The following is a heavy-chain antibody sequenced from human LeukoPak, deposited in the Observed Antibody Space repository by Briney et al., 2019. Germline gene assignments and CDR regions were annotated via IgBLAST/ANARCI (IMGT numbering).Heavy chain of an antibody. J-gene: IGHJ4*02. D-gene: IGHD2-2*01. CDR3: AKDCSSTSCYLY. CDR1: GFTFSSYA. V-gene: IGHV3-23*01. CDR2: ISGSGGRT. Sequence: GGSLRLSCAVSGFTFSSYAMSWVRQAPGRGLEGVSAISGSGGRTYYADSVKGRFTISKDNSKNTLYLQMNSLRAEDTALYCCAKDCSSTSCYLYWGQGTLVTFSS.